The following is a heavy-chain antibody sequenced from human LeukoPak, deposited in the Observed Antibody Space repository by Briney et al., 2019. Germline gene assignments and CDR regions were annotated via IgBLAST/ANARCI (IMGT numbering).Heavy chain of an antibody. CDR2: IHPEGNEK. V-gene: IGHV3-7*04. CDR1: GFTFSSYG. J-gene: IGHJ4*02. CDR3: ARGDAFSGDH. Sequence: GSLRLSCAASGFTFSSYGMHWVRQAPGRGLEWVANIHPEGNEKYHVESVKGRFTISRDNTKNLLFLQMNGLRVEDTAVYYCARGDAFSGDHWGQGTLVTVSS.